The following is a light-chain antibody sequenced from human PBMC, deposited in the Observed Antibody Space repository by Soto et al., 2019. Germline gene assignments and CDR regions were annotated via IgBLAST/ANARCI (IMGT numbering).Light chain of an antibody. J-gene: IGKJ1*01. CDR2: GAS. V-gene: IGKV3-20*01. CDR3: QQYGSAPPWT. Sequence: EIVLTQSPGTLSLSPGERATLSCRASQSVHSNYLAWYQQRPAQAPRLLIYGASTRATGIPDRFDGSGSGTDFTLTISRLEPEDFAVYYCQQYGSAPPWTFGQGTKVDIK. CDR1: QSVHSNY.